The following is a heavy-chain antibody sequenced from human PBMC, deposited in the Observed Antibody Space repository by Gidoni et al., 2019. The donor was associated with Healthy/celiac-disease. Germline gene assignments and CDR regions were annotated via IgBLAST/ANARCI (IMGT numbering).Heavy chain of an antibody. D-gene: IGHD3-10*01. CDR1: GGSFSVYY. J-gene: IGHJ4*02. V-gene: IGHV4-34*01. Sequence: QFQLQQWGPGLLKPSEPLSLPCAVYGGSFSVYYWSWIRQPPGKGLEWIGEINHSGSTNYNPSLKSRVTISVDTSKNQFSLKLSSVTAADTAVYYCARVGLWFGELKYWGQGTLVTVSS. CDR3: ARVGLWFGELKY. CDR2: INHSGST.